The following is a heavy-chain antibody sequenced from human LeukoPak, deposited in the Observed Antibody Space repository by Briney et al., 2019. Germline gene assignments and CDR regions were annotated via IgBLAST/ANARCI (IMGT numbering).Heavy chain of an antibody. D-gene: IGHD1-26*01. Sequence: GGSLRLSCAASGFTFSNAWMSWVRQAPGKGLEWVGRIKSKTDGGTTDYTAPVKGRFTISRDDSKNTLYLQMNSLKTEDTAVYYCTTNTTTTKRGDYWGQGTLVTVSP. CDR2: IKSKTDGGTT. V-gene: IGHV3-15*01. J-gene: IGHJ4*02. CDR1: GFTFSNAW. CDR3: TTNTTTTKRGDY.